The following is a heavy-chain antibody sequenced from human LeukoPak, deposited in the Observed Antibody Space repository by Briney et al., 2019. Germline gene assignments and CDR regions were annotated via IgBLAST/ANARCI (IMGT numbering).Heavy chain of an antibody. V-gene: IGHV3-23*01. CDR3: AKARLYCSSGTCSDHPATLTGMDV. D-gene: IGHD2-15*01. J-gene: IGHJ6*02. CDR1: GFTFSSFA. CDR2: ITNSGVTT. Sequence: GGSLRLSCTASGFTFSSFAMHWVRQAPGKGLEWVSLITNSGVTTHYADSVKGRFTISRDNSRSTLYLQLNSLRADDTALNYCAKARLYCSSGTCSDHPATLTGMDVWGQGTTVTVSS.